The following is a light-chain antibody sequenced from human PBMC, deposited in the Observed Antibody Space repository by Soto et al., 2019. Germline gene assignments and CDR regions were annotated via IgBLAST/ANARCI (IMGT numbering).Light chain of an antibody. J-gene: IGKJ1*01. CDR3: HRRQSWPRT. CDR2: QTS. V-gene: IGKV3-11*01. Sequence: EIVLTQSPATLSSFPGYRFTLSCRASQYINTRLAWYQHRPGQAPRLLIYQTSIRAAGIPARFSASGTGTDFTLTISDVQPEDFAVYYCHRRQSWPRTFGQGTKVDIK. CDR1: QYINTR.